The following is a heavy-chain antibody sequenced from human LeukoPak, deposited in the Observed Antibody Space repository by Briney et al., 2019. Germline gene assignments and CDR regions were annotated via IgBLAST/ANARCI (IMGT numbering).Heavy chain of an antibody. CDR3: ARDHYYDSSGFSRLDY. D-gene: IGHD3-22*01. Sequence: GGSLRLSCAASGFTFSSYAMSWVRQAPGKGLEWVSGMGNSGTTTDYADSVRGRFTISRDNSKNTLYLQMNSQRAEDTAVYYCARDHYYDSSGFSRLDYWGQGTLVTVSS. V-gene: IGHV3-23*01. CDR2: MGNSGTTT. J-gene: IGHJ4*02. CDR1: GFTFSSYA.